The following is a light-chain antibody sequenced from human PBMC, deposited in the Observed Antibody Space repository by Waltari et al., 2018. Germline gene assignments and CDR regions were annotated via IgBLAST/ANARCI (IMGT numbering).Light chain of an antibody. J-gene: IGLJ2*01. CDR3: SSYTTSNTFVL. CDR1: SSHVGAYNY. V-gene: IGLV2-14*03. Sequence: QSALTQPASVSGSPGPSITISCIVTSSHVGAYNYVSWYQQYPGKSPKLMMFDVSKRPSGVSNRFSASKSANTASLTISGLQAEDEADYYCSSYTTSNTFVLFGGGTKLTVL. CDR2: DVS.